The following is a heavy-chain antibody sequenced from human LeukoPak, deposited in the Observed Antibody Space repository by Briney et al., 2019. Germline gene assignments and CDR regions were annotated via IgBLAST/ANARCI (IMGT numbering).Heavy chain of an antibody. V-gene: IGHV3-21*01. J-gene: IGHJ4*02. D-gene: IGHD3-22*01. Sequence: GGSLRLSCAASGFTFSSYSMNWVRQAPGKGLEWVSSISSSRGYIYYADSVKGRFTISRDNAKNSLYLQMNSLRAEDTAVYYCARESTGYYYDSSGQALDYWGQGTLVTVSS. CDR1: GFTFSSYS. CDR2: ISSSRGYI. CDR3: ARESTGYYYDSSGQALDY.